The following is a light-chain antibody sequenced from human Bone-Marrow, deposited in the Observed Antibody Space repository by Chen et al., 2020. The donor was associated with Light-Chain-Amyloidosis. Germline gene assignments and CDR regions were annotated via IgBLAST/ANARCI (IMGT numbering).Light chain of an antibody. J-gene: IGLJ3*02. CDR3: QTWAIGMRV. V-gene: IGLV4-69*01. CDR2: VTTDGSH. CDR1: GGHTSDC. Sequence: QVVLTQSPSAYASLGAFVTVTCTLSGGHTSDCLAWYHQQPERGPRFLMEVTTDGSHIKGDGLPDPFSVSTSGADYCLTSSSHQAQDEGDDYWQTWAIGMRVFGDGNNMTVL.